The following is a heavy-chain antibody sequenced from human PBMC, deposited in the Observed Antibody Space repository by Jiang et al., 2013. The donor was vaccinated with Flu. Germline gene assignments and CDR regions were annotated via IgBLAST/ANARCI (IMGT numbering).Heavy chain of an antibody. CDR1: GYTFTSYA. V-gene: IGHV1-3*01. CDR3: ASQGIAAAGDITTTTVFQALFKKAGYGMDV. CDR2: INAGNGNT. Sequence: SGAEVKKPGASVKVSCKASGYTFTSYAMHWVRQAPGQRLEWMGWINAGNGNTKYSQKFQGRVTITRDTSASTAYMELSSLRSEDTAVYYCASQGIAAAGDITTTTVFQALFKKAGYGMDVWGQGTTVTVSS. D-gene: IGHD6-13*01. J-gene: IGHJ6*02.